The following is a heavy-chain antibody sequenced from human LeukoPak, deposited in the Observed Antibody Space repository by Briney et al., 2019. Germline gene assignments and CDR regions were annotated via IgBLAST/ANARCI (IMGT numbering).Heavy chain of an antibody. CDR3: AIYGDANYYYYGMDV. Sequence: PGGSLRLSCAASGFTFSSYSMNWVRQAPGKGLEWVSYISSSSSTIYYADSVKGRFTISRDNAKNSLYLQMNSLRAEDTAVYYCAIYGDANYYYYGMDVWGQGTTVTVSS. CDR1: GFTFSSYS. D-gene: IGHD4-17*01. CDR2: ISSSSSTI. J-gene: IGHJ6*02. V-gene: IGHV3-48*04.